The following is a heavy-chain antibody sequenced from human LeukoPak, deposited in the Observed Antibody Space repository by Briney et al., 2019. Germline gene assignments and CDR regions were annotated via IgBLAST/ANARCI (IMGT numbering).Heavy chain of an antibody. V-gene: IGHV3-15*01. Sequence: TGGSLRLSCAASGLTFRNAWMSWVRQAPGKGLEWVGRSRSKTGGGTTDYAAPVKGRFTISRDDSRNTLYLQMNSLNIEDTAVYYCTTAFVQGSGWAFDYWGQGSLVTVSS. CDR3: TTAFVQGSGWAFDY. CDR2: SRSKTGGGTT. D-gene: IGHD6-19*01. J-gene: IGHJ4*02. CDR1: GLTFRNAW.